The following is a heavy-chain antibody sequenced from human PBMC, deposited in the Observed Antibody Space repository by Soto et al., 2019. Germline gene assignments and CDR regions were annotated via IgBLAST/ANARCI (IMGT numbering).Heavy chain of an antibody. D-gene: IGHD3-10*01. J-gene: IGHJ4*02. V-gene: IGHV3-74*01. CDR2: INSDGTIT. Sequence: EVQLVESGGALIQPGGSLRISCAASGFTFSSYWMFWVRQAPGTGLMWLSRINSDGTITDYADSVRSRFTISRDNAKNTLYLQLNSLRAEDTAVYYCAREFYESGMWGQGTLVTVSS. CDR3: AREFYESGM. CDR1: GFTFSSYW.